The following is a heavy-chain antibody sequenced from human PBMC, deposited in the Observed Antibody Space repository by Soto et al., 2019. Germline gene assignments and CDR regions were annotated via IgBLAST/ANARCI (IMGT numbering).Heavy chain of an antibody. CDR1: GFIFPNSA. CDR2: IGGRGNSA. J-gene: IGHJ3*01. D-gene: IGHD5-12*01. CDR3: VREGRGSFDF. Sequence: PGGSLRLSCAASGFIFPNSAMNWVRQAPGKGLEWVSVIGGRGNSASYADSVQGRFTISRDNSKNTLSLQMSSLTADDTAIYYCVREGRGSFDFWGRGTMVTVSS. V-gene: IGHV3-23*01.